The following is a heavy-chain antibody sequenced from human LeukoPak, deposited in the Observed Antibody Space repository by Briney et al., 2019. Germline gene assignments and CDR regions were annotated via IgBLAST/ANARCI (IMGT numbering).Heavy chain of an antibody. CDR2: ISYDGSNK. D-gene: IGHD4-17*01. V-gene: IGHV3-30-3*01. CDR3: ARDRGGYGDVD. J-gene: IGHJ4*02. CDR1: GFTFSSYA. Sequence: GGSLRLSCAASGFTFSSYAMHWVRQAPGKGLEWVAVISYDGSNKYYADSVKGRFTISRDNSKNTLYLQMNSLRAEDTAVYYCARDRGGYGDVDWGQGTLVTVSS.